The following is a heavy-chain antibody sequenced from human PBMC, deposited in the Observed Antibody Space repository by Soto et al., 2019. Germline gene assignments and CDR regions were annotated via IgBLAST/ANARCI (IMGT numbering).Heavy chain of an antibody. Sequence: GGSLRLSCAASGFTFSSYDMHWVRQATGKGLEWVSAIGTAGDTYYPGSVKGRFTISRENAKNSLYLQMNSLRAGDTAVYYCARAHPYYDILTGYYTYYFDYWGQGTLVTVSS. CDR3: ARAHPYYDILTGYYTYYFDY. CDR2: IGTAGDT. V-gene: IGHV3-13*04. D-gene: IGHD3-9*01. CDR1: GFTFSSYD. J-gene: IGHJ4*02.